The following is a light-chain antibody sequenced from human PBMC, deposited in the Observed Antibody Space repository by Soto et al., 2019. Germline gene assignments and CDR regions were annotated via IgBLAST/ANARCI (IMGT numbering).Light chain of an antibody. CDR2: AAS. CDR3: LQDYSYPYT. CDR1: QGIRND. J-gene: IGKJ2*01. V-gene: IGKV1-6*01. Sequence: AIQMTQSPSSLSASVGDRVTVTCRASQGIRNDVAWYQQKPGKAPKLLIYAASHLQSGVPSRFSGSVSGTDFTLTISSLHPEDFATYYCLQDYSYPYTFGQGTKLEI.